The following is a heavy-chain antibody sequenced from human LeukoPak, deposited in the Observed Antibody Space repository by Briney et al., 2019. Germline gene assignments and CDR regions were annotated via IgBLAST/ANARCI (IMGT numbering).Heavy chain of an antibody. Sequence: GESLKISCKGSGYSFTRYWIAWVRQMPGKGLEWMGIIYPGDSETRYSPSFQGQVTISADKSISTAYLQWSSLKASDTAMYYCARRAMGELYWFDPWGQGTLVTVSS. V-gene: IGHV5-51*01. CDR3: ARRAMGELYWFDP. CDR2: IYPGDSET. J-gene: IGHJ5*02. CDR1: GYSFTRYW. D-gene: IGHD3-16*01.